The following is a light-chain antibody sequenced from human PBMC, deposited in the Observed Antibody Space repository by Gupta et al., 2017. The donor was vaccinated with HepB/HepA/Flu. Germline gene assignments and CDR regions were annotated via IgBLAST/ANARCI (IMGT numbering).Light chain of an antibody. J-gene: IGLJ1*01. CDR3: SSYASSGLYV. V-gene: IGLV2-14*01. CDR2: EVS. CDR1: SSDIGRHKQ. Sequence: QSSLAHPASVSGSPVQSITISGAGTSSDIGRHKQVYWYHKNAGKAPKLLIFEVSHRPAGVSTRFSGSKYGNTASLTISGLQAEDEADYYCSSYASSGLYVFGTGTRVTVL.